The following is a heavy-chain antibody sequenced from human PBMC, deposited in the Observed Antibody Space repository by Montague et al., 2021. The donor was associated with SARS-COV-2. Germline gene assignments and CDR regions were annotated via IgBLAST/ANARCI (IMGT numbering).Heavy chain of an antibody. D-gene: IGHD6-19*01. V-gene: IGHV6-1*01. Sequence: CAISGDSVVTGGDAWSRRMHSPSGGLECAGRTYYRSKWYSDYAPSVRGRLTVNPDASKNEFSLELNYVTPEDTAVYYCVRYSGWFYFDFWGQGTLVTVSS. CDR3: VRYSGWFYFDF. J-gene: IGHJ4*02. CDR1: GDSVVTGGDA. CDR2: TYYRSKWYS.